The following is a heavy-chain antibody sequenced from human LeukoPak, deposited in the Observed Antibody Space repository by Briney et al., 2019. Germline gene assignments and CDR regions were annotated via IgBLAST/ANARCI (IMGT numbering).Heavy chain of an antibody. J-gene: IGHJ4*02. Sequence: SETLSLTCDLSGGSCDDYYCSWIRQPPGKGPEWIGEIHPHGIFYYNSSLMSRVTISIDTSKTQFSLRLTSVTAADTAFYYCSRGRDRSKAGDHWGPGSLVTVSS. CDR2: IHPHGIF. CDR1: GGSCDDYY. CDR3: SRGRDRSKAGDH. V-gene: IGHV4-34*01. D-gene: IGHD5-24*01.